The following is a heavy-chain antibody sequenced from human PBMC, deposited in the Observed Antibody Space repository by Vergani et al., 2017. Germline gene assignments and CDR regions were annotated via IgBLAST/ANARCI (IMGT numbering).Heavy chain of an antibody. CDR2: ISGSGGST. V-gene: IGHV3-23*04. J-gene: IGHJ4*02. Sequence: EVQLVESGGGLVQPGGSLRLSCAASGFTFSSYAMSWVRQAPGKGLEWVSAISGSGGSTYYADSVKGRFTISRDNSKNTLYLQMNSLRAEDTAVYYCAKDMGWSGYYILYFDYWGQGTLVTVSS. CDR3: AKDMGWSGYYILYFDY. CDR1: GFTFSSYA. D-gene: IGHD3-3*01.